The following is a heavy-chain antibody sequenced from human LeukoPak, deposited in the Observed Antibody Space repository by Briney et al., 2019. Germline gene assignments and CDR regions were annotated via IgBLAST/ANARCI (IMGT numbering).Heavy chain of an antibody. CDR3: ARRAGAYSHPYDY. V-gene: IGHV3-53*01. CDR2: IYSNNT. Sequence: GGSMRLSCTVSGFIVSSKSMSWVRQAPGKVLEWVSFIYSNNTHYSDSVKGRFTISRDNSKNTLYLQMNSPRAEDTAVYYCARRAGAYSHPYDYWRQGTLDPVSS. CDR1: GFIVSSKS. J-gene: IGHJ4*02. D-gene: IGHD4/OR15-4a*01.